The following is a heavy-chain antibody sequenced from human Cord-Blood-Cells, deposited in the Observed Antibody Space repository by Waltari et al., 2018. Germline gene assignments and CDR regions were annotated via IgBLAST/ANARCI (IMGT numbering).Heavy chain of an antibody. D-gene: IGHD3-22*01. CDR2: IIPIFGTA. J-gene: IGHJ3*02. V-gene: IGHV1-69*01. Sequence: QVQLVQSGAEVKKPGSSVKVSCKASGGTFSSYAISWVRQAPGQGLERMGGIIPIFGTANYAQKFQGRVTITADESTSTAYMELSSLRSEDTAVYYCARDRNDSSGYYYDAFDIWGQGTMVTVSS. CDR3: ARDRNDSSGYYYDAFDI. CDR1: GGTFSSYA.